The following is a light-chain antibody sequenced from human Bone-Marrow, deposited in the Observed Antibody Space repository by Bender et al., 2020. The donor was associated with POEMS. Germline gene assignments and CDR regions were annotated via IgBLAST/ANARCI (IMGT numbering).Light chain of an antibody. J-gene: IGLJ3*02. CDR1: SNDVGRYDL. V-gene: IGLV2-23*02. Sequence: QSALTQPASVSGSPGQSISISCTGTSNDVGRYDLVTWYQQHPGKPPKVIIYHVSERPSGVSNRFSGSKSGYTASLTITGLQAEDEGDYYCCSYGGSYTWLFGGGTKVTVL. CDR3: CSYGGSYTWL. CDR2: HVS.